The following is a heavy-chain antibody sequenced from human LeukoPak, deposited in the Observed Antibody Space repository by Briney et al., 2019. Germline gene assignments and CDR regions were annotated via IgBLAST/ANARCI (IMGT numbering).Heavy chain of an antibody. D-gene: IGHD6-19*01. Sequence: GGSLRLSCAASGFTFSSYSMNWVRQAPGKGLEWVSSISSSSSYIYYADSVKGRFTISRDNAKNSLCLQMNSLRAEDTAVYYCARLSSAGLNFDYWGQGTLVTVSS. V-gene: IGHV3-21*01. J-gene: IGHJ4*02. CDR3: ARLSSAGLNFDY. CDR2: ISSSSSYI. CDR1: GFTFSSYS.